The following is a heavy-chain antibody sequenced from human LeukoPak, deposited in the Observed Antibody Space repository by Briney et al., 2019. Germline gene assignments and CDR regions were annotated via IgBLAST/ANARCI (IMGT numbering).Heavy chain of an antibody. Sequence: PGGSLRPSCAASGFTFSSYSMNWVRQAPGKGLEWVSSISSSSYIYYADSVKGRFTISRDNAKNSLYLQMNSLRAEDTAVYYCASLGYXXXXXXDYWGQGXLVTVSS. D-gene: IGHD5-18*01. J-gene: IGHJ4*02. CDR3: ASLGYXXXXXXDY. CDR1: GFTFSSYS. CDR2: ISSSSYI. V-gene: IGHV3-21*01.